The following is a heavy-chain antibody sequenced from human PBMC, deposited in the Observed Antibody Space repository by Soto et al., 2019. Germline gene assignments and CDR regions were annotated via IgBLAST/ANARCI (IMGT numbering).Heavy chain of an antibody. D-gene: IGHD1-7*01. CDR2: IWYDGSNK. Sequence: GGSLRLSCVASGFFFRDFGMHWVRQAPGKGLEWVSVIWYDGSNKYYADSVKGRFTISRDNSKNTLYLQMNSLRAEDTAVYYCARDLTGTTGYWGQGTLVTVSS. V-gene: IGHV3-30*19. CDR1: GFFFRDFG. J-gene: IGHJ4*02. CDR3: ARDLTGTTGY.